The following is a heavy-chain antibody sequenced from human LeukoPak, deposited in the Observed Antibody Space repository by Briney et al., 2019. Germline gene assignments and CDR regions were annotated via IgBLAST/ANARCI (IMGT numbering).Heavy chain of an antibody. D-gene: IGHD3-16*01. V-gene: IGHV3-7*03. CDR2: INHNGNVN. CDR1: GFTFSSYG. J-gene: IGHJ6*02. Sequence: GGSLRLSCAASGFTFSSYGMHWARQAPGKGLEWVASINHNGNVNYYVDSVKGRFTISRDNAKNSLYLQMSNLRAEDTAVYFCARGGGLDVWGQGATVTVSS. CDR3: ARGGGLDV.